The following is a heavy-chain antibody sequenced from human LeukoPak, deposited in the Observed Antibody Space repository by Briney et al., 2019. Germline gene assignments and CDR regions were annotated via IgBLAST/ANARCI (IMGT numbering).Heavy chain of an antibody. D-gene: IGHD3-10*01. V-gene: IGHV1-18*01. CDR3: AREGTAGRYYFDY. CDR1: GYTFSSHG. Sequence: ASVKVSCKASGYTFSSHGITWVRQAPGQGLEWMGWISANNGNTNYAQKLQGRVTVTTDTSTSIAYMELRSLRSDDTAVYYCAREGTAGRYYFDYWGQDTLVTVSS. CDR2: ISANNGNT. J-gene: IGHJ4*01.